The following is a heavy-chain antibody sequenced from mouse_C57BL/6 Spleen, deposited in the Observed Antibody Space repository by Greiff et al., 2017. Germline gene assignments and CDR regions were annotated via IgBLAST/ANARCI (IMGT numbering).Heavy chain of an antibody. Sequence: EVHLVESGGGLVKPGGSLKLSCAASGFTFSDYGMHWVRQAPEKGLEWVAYISSGSSTIYYADTVKGRFTISSDNAKNTLFLQMTSLRSEDTAMYYCARDYYGSEDYWGQGTTLTVSS. J-gene: IGHJ2*01. D-gene: IGHD1-1*01. CDR3: ARDYYGSEDY. V-gene: IGHV5-17*01. CDR2: ISSGSSTI. CDR1: GFTFSDYG.